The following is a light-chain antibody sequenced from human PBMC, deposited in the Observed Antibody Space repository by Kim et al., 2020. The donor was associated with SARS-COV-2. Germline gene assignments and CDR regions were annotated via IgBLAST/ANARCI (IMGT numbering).Light chain of an antibody. Sequence: QSVLTQPPSASGTPGQRVTISCSGSTSNIGSNSVSWYQQLPGSAPKLPIFRNNQRPSGVPDRFSGSRSGTSASLAISGLRSEDEGDFYCATWDDSLRACVFGGGTQVTVL. CDR3: ATWDDSLRACV. V-gene: IGLV1-47*01. CDR1: TSNIGSNS. J-gene: IGLJ7*01. CDR2: RNN.